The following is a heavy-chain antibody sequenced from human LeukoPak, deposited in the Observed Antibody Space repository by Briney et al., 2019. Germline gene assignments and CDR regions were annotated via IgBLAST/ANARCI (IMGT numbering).Heavy chain of an antibody. D-gene: IGHD3-22*01. CDR1: GVSITSSTDY. CDR3: ARHYYDSSGYRRDYYFDS. V-gene: IGHV4-39*01. Sequence: SETLSLTCTVSGVSITSSTDYWGWIRQPPGKGLEWIGSILYSGNTYYNPSLRSRLTMSIDTSKHQFSLRPSSVTAADTATYYCARHYYDSSGYRRDYYFDSWGQGTLATVSS. J-gene: IGHJ4*02. CDR2: ILYSGNT.